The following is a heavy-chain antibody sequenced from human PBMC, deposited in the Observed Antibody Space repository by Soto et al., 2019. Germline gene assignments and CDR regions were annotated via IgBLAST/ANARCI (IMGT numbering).Heavy chain of an antibody. D-gene: IGHD2-15*01. CDR3: ARQDRVVVEGRWFDP. CDR2: IYYSGST. CDR1: GASVSSGSHY. Sequence: SSETLSLTCSVSGASVSSGSHYWSWIRQSPGKGLEWIGFIYYSGSTNYNPSLKSRVTISVDTSKNQFSLILTSVTAADTAVYYCARQDRVVVEGRWFDPWGQGTLVTVSS. J-gene: IGHJ5*02. V-gene: IGHV4-61*01.